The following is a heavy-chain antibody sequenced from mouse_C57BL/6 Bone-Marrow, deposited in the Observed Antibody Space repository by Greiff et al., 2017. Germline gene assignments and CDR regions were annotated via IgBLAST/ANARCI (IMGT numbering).Heavy chain of an antibody. V-gene: IGHV1-5*01. J-gene: IGHJ2*01. Sequence: VQLQQSGTVLARPGASVKMSCKTSGYTFTSYWMHWVKQRPGQGLEWIGAIYPGNSDTSYTQKFKGKATLTAVPSASTAYMELSSLTNENSAVYYFTRRGGIYYDNGSSSFDYWGQGTTLTVSS. CDR3: TRRGGIYYDNGSSSFDY. CDR2: IYPGNSDT. CDR1: GYTFTSYW. D-gene: IGHD1-1*01.